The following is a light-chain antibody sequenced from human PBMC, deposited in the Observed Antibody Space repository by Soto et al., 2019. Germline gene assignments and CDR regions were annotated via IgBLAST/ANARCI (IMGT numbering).Light chain of an antibody. CDR3: AAWDDSLFWV. CDR2: SNN. J-gene: IGLJ3*02. V-gene: IGLV1-44*01. CDR1: SSNIGSNT. Sequence: QSVLTQPPSASGTPGQRVTISCSGGSSNIGSNTVHWFQHLPGTAPKLLVFSNNQRPSGVPDRFSGSKSGTSASLAISGLQSEDEADYYCAAWDDSLFWVFGGGTKLTVL.